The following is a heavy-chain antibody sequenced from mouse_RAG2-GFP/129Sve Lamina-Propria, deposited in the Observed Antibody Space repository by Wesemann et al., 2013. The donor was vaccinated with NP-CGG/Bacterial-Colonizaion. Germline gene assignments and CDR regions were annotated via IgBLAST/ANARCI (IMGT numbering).Heavy chain of an antibody. J-gene: IGHJ1*03. CDR1: GIDFSRYW. Sequence: EVKLLQSGGGLVQPGGSLKLSCAASGIDFSRYWMSWVRRAPEKRLEWVAYISSGGDYIYYADTVKGRFTISRDNAKNTLYLQMSKVRSEDTALYYCASLSNYGYFDVWGTGTTVTVSS. CDR2: ISSGGDYI. D-gene: IGHD2-5*01. CDR3: ASLSNYGYFDV. V-gene: IGHV4-1*01.